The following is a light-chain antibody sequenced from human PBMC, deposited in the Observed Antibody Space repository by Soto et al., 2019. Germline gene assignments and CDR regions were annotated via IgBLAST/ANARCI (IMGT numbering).Light chain of an antibody. CDR3: PQYNSYSQT. CDR1: QSISSW. J-gene: IGKJ1*01. V-gene: IGKV1-5*03. CDR2: KAS. Sequence: DLQMAQSPSPLSASVGDRFTLTCEASQSISSWLDWYQKKQGKAPKLLIYKASSLESGVPSRLRGSGSGTELTITISSMKHDEFATDYCPQYNSYSQTFGHGTKVDI.